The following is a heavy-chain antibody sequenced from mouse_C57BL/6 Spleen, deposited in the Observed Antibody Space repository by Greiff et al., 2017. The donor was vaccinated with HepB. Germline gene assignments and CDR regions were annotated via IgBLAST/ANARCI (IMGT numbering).Heavy chain of an antibody. D-gene: IGHD1-1*01. V-gene: IGHV1-80*01. J-gene: IGHJ3*01. Sequence: VQLVESGAELVKPGASVKISCKASGYAFSSYWMNWVKQRPGKGLEWIGQIYPGDGDTNYNGKFKGKATLTADKSSSTAYMQLSSLTSEDSAVYFCARDGGSSYAWFAYWGQGTLVTVSA. CDR1: GYAFSSYW. CDR2: IYPGDGDT. CDR3: ARDGGSSYAWFAY.